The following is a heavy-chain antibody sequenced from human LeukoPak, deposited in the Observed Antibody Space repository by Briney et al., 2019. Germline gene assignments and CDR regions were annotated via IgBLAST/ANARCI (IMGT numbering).Heavy chain of an antibody. Sequence: PSETLSLTCAVYGGSFSGYYWSWIRQPPGQGLEWIGSISHSGMTYHNPSLKSRVTMSVDTSKNQFSLELSSVTAADTAVYYCTRRISSGSYSDYWGQGSLVTVSS. CDR2: ISHSGMT. CDR3: TRRISSGSYSDY. D-gene: IGHD1-26*01. CDR1: GGSFSGYY. J-gene: IGHJ4*02. V-gene: IGHV4-34*01.